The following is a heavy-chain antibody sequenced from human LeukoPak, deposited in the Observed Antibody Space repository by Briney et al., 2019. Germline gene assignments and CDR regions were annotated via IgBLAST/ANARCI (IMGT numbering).Heavy chain of an antibody. Sequence: GGSLRLSCAASGFTFSSYGMHWVRQAPGKGLEWVAVIWYDGSNKYYADSVKGRFTISRDNSKNTLYLQMNSLRAEDTAVYYCAKEGNHYGDYGPPNWFDPWGQGTLVTVSS. CDR3: AKEGNHYGDYGPPNWFDP. J-gene: IGHJ5*02. CDR1: GFTFSSYG. D-gene: IGHD4-17*01. CDR2: IWYDGSNK. V-gene: IGHV3-33*06.